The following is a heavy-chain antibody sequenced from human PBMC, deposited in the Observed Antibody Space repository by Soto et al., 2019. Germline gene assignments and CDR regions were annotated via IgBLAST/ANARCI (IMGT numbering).Heavy chain of an antibody. CDR1: GDSISSSTYF. J-gene: IGHJ4*02. CDR3: ARHLGEGYFDF. V-gene: IGHV4-39*01. CDR2: IYYSGST. Sequence: QLQLQESGPGLVKPSETLSLTCTVSGDSISSSTYFWGWIRQPPGKGLEWIGSIYYSGSTYYNPSLTSRVTISVDTSKNQFSLKLSSVTAAATAVYYCARHLGEGYFDFWGQGTLDTVSS.